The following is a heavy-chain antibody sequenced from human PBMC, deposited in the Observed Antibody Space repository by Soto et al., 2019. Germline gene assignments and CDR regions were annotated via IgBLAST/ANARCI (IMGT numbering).Heavy chain of an antibody. Sequence: SDTLSLTCTVSGASISSGGYYWSWIRQHPGKGLEWIRYIYYSGSTYYNPSLKSRVTISVDTSKNQFSLKLSSVTAADTAVYYCARGSYYDSSGYYGPWGQGTLVTVSS. CDR2: IYYSGST. J-gene: IGHJ5*02. V-gene: IGHV4-31*03. CDR1: GASISSGGYY. CDR3: ARGSYYDSSGYYGP. D-gene: IGHD3-22*01.